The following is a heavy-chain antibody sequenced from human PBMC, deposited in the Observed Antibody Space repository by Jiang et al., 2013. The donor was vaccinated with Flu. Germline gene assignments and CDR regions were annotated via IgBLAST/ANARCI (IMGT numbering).Heavy chain of an antibody. CDR3: ARGYKYAYDY. CDR2: TYYRSKWYT. D-gene: IGHD2-2*01. CDR1: GDSVSTNNAG. Sequence: QTLSLTCAISGDSVSTNNAGWHWIRQSPSRGLEWLGRTYYRSKWYTDYAVSLKSRIIINSDASKNQFSLQLNSVAPEDTALYYCARGYKYAYDYWGQGILVTVSS. J-gene: IGHJ4*02. V-gene: IGHV6-1*01.